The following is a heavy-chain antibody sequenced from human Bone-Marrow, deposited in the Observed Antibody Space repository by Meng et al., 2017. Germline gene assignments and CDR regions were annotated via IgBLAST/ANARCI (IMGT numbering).Heavy chain of an antibody. Sequence: VQLVESGGGVVQPGRSLRLSCTASGFTFGSHAMNWVRQAPGKGLEWISGISESGDSTSYADSVKGRFTISRDNSKDTVSLQLNNLRTEDTAIYYCAKRGYSSGPDYLDYWGQGTLVTVSS. CDR3: AKRGYSSGPDYLDY. J-gene: IGHJ4*02. CDR1: GFTFGSHA. D-gene: IGHD5-18*01. CDR2: ISESGDST. V-gene: IGHV3-23*04.